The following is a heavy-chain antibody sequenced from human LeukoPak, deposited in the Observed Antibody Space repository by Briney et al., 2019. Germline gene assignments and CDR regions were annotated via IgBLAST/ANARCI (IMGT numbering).Heavy chain of an antibody. D-gene: IGHD2-15*01. CDR1: GFTFSSYS. CDR2: ISSSSTI. V-gene: IGHV3-48*01. CDR3: ARPRIGYCSGGSCYRYPFDY. Sequence: GGSLRLSCAASGFTFSSYSMNWVRQAPGKGLEWVSYISSSSTIYYADSVKGRFTISRDNAKNSLYLQMNSLRAEDTAVYYCARPRIGYCSGGSCYRYPFDYWGQGTLVTVSS. J-gene: IGHJ4*02.